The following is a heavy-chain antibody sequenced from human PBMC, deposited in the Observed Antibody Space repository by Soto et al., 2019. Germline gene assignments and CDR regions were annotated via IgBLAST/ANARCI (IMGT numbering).Heavy chain of an antibody. CDR1: GDSVSTNTAT. CDR2: TYYSSKWYN. V-gene: IGHV6-1*01. J-gene: IGHJ5*01. Sequence: PSQTLSLTCAISGDSVSTNTATWDWISQSPSRGLEWLGRTYYSSKWYNDYAVSVKGRITINPDTSNNQLSLQLNSVTPDDTAVYYCARLLGNSCLDSCGQAPLVTVS. CDR3: ARLLGNSCLDS. D-gene: IGHD1-26*01.